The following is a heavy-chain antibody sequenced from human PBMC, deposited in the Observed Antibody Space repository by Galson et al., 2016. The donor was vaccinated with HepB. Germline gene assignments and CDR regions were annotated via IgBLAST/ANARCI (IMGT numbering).Heavy chain of an antibody. J-gene: IGHJ3*02. Sequence: PALVKPTQTLTLTCTFSGFSLSTSGVGVGWIRQPPGKALEWLTLIYWDDDTRYSPSLKSRLTITKDTSKSQVVLTMTNMDPVDTATYYGSHSGRKGRYDAFVIWGQGTMVTGSS. CDR1: GFSLSTSGVG. V-gene: IGHV2-5*02. CDR2: IYWDDDT. CDR3: SHSGRKGRYDAFVI. D-gene: IGHD1-14*01.